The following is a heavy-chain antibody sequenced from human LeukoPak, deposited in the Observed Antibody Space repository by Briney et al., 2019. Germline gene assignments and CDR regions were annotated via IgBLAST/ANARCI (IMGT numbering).Heavy chain of an antibody. Sequence: GGSLRLSCAASRFNFNSFVMGWVRQPPGKGLEWVSSISTSSGYIFYADSLKGRVTISRDNAKNSLYLQMNGLRAEDTAVYYCVRGKKPGWDMSYFDYWGQGILVTVSS. J-gene: IGHJ4*02. CDR1: RFNFNSFV. D-gene: IGHD1-14*01. CDR2: ISTSSGYI. V-gene: IGHV3-21*06. CDR3: VRGKKPGWDMSYFDY.